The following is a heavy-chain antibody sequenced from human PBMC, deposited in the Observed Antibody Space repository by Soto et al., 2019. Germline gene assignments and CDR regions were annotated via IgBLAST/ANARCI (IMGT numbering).Heavy chain of an antibody. J-gene: IGHJ6*03. CDR2: IHYSGTT. CDR1: GDSIINYY. V-gene: IGHV4-59*01. CDR3: ARGGRSAYYYYMGV. Sequence: SETLSLTCTVSGDSIINYYWSWIRQPPGKGLEWIAYIHYSGTTNYNPSLKSRVTISIDTSKNQFSLKLTSVTAADTAMYYCARGGRSAYYYYMGVWGKGTTVTVSS.